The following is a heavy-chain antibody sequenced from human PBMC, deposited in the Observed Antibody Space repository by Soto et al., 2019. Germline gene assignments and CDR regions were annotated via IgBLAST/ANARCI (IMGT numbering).Heavy chain of an antibody. CDR1: GGSFSGYY. CDR3: ARGRRRGSSSGPNNWFDP. J-gene: IGHJ5*02. Sequence: ASGTLSLPCAVYGGSFSGYYWGWIRQPPGKGLEWIGEINHSGSTNYNPSLKSRVTISVDTSKNQFSLKLSSVTAADTAVYYCARGRRRGSSSGPNNWFDPWGQGTLVTVSS. CDR2: INHSGST. V-gene: IGHV4-34*01. D-gene: IGHD6-6*01.